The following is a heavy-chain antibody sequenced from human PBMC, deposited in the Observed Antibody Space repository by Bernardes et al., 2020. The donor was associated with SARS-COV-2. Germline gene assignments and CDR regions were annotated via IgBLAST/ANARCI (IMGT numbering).Heavy chain of an antibody. CDR1: GYTFHKYG. Sequence: ASVKVSCKASGYTFHKYGINWVRQAPGQGLEWMGWISPYDGKTVHAQTLQGRVTMTIDTSTNTAYIDLRSLRSDDTAVYYCVRAYYYDSSDQEDYWGQGTPVTVSS. CDR2: ISPYDGKT. CDR3: VRAYYYDSSDQEDY. V-gene: IGHV1-18*04. J-gene: IGHJ4*02. D-gene: IGHD3-22*01.